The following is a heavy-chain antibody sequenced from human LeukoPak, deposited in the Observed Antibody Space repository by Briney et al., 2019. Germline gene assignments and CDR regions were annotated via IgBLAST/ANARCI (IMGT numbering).Heavy chain of an antibody. J-gene: IGHJ4*02. CDR2: INPNSGGT. CDR3: ARESRDYDFWSGYSYYFDY. D-gene: IGHD3-3*01. V-gene: IGHV1-2*04. Sequence: GASVKVSCKASGYTFTGYYMHWVRQAPGQGLEWMGWINPNSGGTNYAQKFQGWVTMTRDTSISTAYMELSRLRSDDTAVYYCARESRDYDFWSGYSYYFDYWGQGTLVTVSS. CDR1: GYTFTGYY.